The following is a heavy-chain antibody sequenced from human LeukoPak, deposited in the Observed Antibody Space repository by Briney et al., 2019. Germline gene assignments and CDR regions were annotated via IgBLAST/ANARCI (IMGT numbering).Heavy chain of an antibody. D-gene: IGHD3-9*01. CDR3: VILISDAFDI. Sequence: PGGSLRLSCAASGFTFSRYGMHWVRQAPGKGLEWVAVISYDGSNKYYADSVKGRFTISRDNSKNTLYLQMNSLRAEDTAVYNCVILISDAFDIWGQGTMVTVSS. V-gene: IGHV3-30*03. CDR2: ISYDGSNK. J-gene: IGHJ3*02. CDR1: GFTFSRYG.